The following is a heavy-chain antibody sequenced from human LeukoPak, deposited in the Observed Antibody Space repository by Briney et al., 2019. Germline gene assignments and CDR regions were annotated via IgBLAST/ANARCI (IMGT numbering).Heavy chain of an antibody. D-gene: IGHD5-12*01. CDR1: GFTFSSYS. CDR2: ISSSSSYI. J-gene: IGHJ5*02. V-gene: IGHV3-21*01. CDR3: ARAPRIYSGYDFYWFDP. Sequence: GGSLRLSCAASGFTFSSYSMNCVRQAPGKGLEWVSSISSSSSYIYYADSVKGRFTISRDNAKNSLYLQMNSLRAEDTAVYYCARAPRIYSGYDFYWFDPWGQGTLVTVSS.